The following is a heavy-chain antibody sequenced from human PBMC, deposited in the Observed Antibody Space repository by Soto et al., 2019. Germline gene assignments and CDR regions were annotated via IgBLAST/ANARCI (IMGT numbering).Heavy chain of an antibody. CDR1: GYTFSSYA. CDR3: AKATVAADTPYWHFAL. CDR2: ISGSGGNT. J-gene: IGHJ2*01. D-gene: IGHD2-15*01. V-gene: IGHV3-23*01. Sequence: EVQLLESGGGLVQPGGSLRLSCAASGYTFSSYAMTWVRQAPGKGLEWVSAISGSGGNTNYADSVKGRFAISRDNSKNTLFLQMNSLRAEDTAVYYCAKATVAADTPYWHFALWGRGTLVTVSS.